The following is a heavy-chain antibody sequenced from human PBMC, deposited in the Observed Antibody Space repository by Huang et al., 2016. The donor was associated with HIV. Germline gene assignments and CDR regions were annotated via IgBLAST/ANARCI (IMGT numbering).Heavy chain of an antibody. CDR1: GGSIRSSDYH. CDR3: ARHREGPVAYYSGWGSHLNYMDV. D-gene: IGHD3-10*01. CDR2: NYYKGST. J-gene: IGHJ6*03. Sequence: QLLLQESGPGLVKPSEALALTCAVSGGSIRSSDYHWGWIRQPPGKGLEWIGSNYYKGSTHYSPSLKSRVTIAVDTSKNLFFLNLTSMTAADTAVYYCARHREGPVAYYSGWGSHLNYMDVWGRGRTVVVSS. V-gene: IGHV4-39*01.